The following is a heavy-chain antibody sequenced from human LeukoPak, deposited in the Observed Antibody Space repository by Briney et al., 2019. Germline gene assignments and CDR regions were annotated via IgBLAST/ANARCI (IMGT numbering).Heavy chain of an antibody. CDR1: GFTFSSYA. CDR2: ISYDGSNK. D-gene: IGHD4-17*01. J-gene: IGHJ3*02. Sequence: GRSLRLSCAASGFTFSSYAMHWVRQAPGKGLEWVAVISYDGSNKYYADSVKGRFTISRDNSKNTLYLQMNSLRAEDTAVYYCAREWVTSPDDAFDIWGQGTMVTVSS. CDR3: AREWVTSPDDAFDI. V-gene: IGHV3-30-3*01.